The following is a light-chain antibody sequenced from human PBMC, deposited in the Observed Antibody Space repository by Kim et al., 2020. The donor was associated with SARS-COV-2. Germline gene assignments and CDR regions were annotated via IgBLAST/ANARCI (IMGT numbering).Light chain of an antibody. J-gene: IGKJ4*01. CDR1: QDIMDS. CDR2: DAF. V-gene: IGKV1-8*01. Sequence: ASAGDRVTITCRASQDIMDSLAWYQLKPGKAPELLIYDAFTLQSGVSPRFSGSRSGTDCTLTIISLQSEDFATYYCQQHYIYPLSCAGGTK. CDR3: QQHYIYPLS.